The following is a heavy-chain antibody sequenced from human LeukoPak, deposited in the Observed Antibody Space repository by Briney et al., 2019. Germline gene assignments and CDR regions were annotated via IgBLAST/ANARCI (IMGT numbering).Heavy chain of an antibody. CDR1: GFTFRSCW. J-gene: IGHJ3*02. CDR3: ASSYFDNSLHAYDI. D-gene: IGHD3-22*01. V-gene: IGHV3-7*01. CDR2: IKQDGSEM. Sequence: GGSLRLSCAASGFTFRSCWMDWVRQAPGKGLEWVANIKQDGSEMYYVDSVKGRFTISRDNTKNSLFLHMSSLRAEDTAVYSCASSYFDNSLHAYDIWGQGTMVTVSS.